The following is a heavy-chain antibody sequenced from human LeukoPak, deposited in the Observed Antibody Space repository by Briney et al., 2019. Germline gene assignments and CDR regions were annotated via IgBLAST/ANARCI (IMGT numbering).Heavy chain of an antibody. J-gene: IGHJ4*02. D-gene: IGHD6-19*01. Sequence: PSETLSLTCTVSGGSISSYYWSWIRQPPGKGLEWIGYIYYSGTTNYNPSLKSRVTISVDTSKNQFSLKLSSVTAADTAVYYCASMYSSGWYYFDHWGQGTLVTVSS. CDR2: IYYSGTT. CDR3: ASMYSSGWYYFDH. V-gene: IGHV4-59*01. CDR1: GGSISSYY.